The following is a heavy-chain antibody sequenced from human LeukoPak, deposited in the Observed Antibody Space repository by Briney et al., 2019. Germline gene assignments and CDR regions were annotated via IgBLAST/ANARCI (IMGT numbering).Heavy chain of an antibody. V-gene: IGHV3-66*01. Sequence: PGRSLRLSCAASGFTFSSYGMHWVRQAPGKGLEWVSDIYRGGSTYYADSVKGRFTISRDNSKNTLYLQMNSLRAEDTAVYYCARERFYYYDSSDYYGIFDYWGQGSLVTVSS. J-gene: IGHJ4*02. D-gene: IGHD3-22*01. CDR1: GFTFSSYG. CDR3: ARERFYYYDSSDYYGIFDY. CDR2: IYRGGST.